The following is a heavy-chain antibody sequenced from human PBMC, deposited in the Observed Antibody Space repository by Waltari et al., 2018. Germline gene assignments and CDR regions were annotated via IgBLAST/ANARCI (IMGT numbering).Heavy chain of an antibody. D-gene: IGHD6-13*01. J-gene: IGHJ4*02. CDR1: GGTFSNYG. CDR3: ARDGTGAGTGYFDY. Sequence: QVQLVQSGAQVKKPGSSVKVSCKASGGTFSNYGFSWVRQAPGQGLEWMGGIIPVLGTANYAQKWQGRVTITADDSTSTAYMELSSLRSEDTAVYYCARDGTGAGTGYFDYWGQGTLVTVSS. CDR2: IIPVLGTA. V-gene: IGHV1-69*01.